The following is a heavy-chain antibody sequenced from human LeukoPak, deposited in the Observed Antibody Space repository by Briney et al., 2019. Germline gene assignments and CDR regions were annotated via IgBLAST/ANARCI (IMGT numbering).Heavy chain of an antibody. CDR2: ISYDGSNK. Sequence: GGSLRLCCAASGFTFSSYAMHWVRQAPGKGLEWVAVISYDGSNKYYADSVKGRFTISRDNSRNTLYLQMNSLRAEDTAVYYCARDHNNGEWLLSVDYWGQGTLVTVSS. D-gene: IGHD3-3*01. V-gene: IGHV3-30*01. CDR3: ARDHNNGEWLLSVDY. CDR1: GFTFSSYA. J-gene: IGHJ4*02.